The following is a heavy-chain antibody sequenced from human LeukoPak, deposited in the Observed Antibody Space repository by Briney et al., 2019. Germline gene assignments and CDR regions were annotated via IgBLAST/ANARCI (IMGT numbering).Heavy chain of an antibody. CDR3: ARSPRSGGSCHFDY. J-gene: IGHJ4*02. D-gene: IGHD2-15*01. CDR1: GGSISSSSYY. CDR2: IYYSGST. V-gene: IGHV4-39*02. Sequence: PSETLSLTCTVSGGSISSSSYYWGWIRQPPGKGLEWIGSIYYSGSTYYNPSLKSRVTISVDTSKNHFSLKLSSVTAADTAVYYCARSPRSGGSCHFDYWGQGTLVTVSS.